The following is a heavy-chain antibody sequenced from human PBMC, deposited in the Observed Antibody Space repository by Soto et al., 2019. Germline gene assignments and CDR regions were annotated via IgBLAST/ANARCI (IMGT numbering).Heavy chain of an antibody. D-gene: IGHD2-21*02. V-gene: IGHV4-4*07. Sequence: SETLSLTCTFYCGSVIDYYWSWVRQPAGKGLEWIGRIRPGGNTNYSPSLMSRVTMSVDTSRNQFSLKLTSVTAADTAVYYCVRGPFCGSACHSASWGQGALVTVS. CDR3: VRGPFCGSACHSAS. CDR1: CGSVIDYY. J-gene: IGHJ5*02. CDR2: IRPGGNT.